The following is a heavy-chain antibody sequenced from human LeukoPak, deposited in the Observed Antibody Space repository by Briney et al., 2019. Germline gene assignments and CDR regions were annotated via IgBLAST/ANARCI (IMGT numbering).Heavy chain of an antibody. Sequence: ASVKVSCKASGYTFTSYDINWVRQATGQGLEWMGWMNPNSGNTGYAQKFRGRVTMTRNTSISTAYMELSSLRSEDTAVYYCARGRAGGRMVRGTRSLSDYWGQGTLVTVSS. CDR3: ARGRAGGRMVRGTRSLSDY. V-gene: IGHV1-8*01. D-gene: IGHD3-10*01. CDR2: MNPNSGNT. J-gene: IGHJ4*02. CDR1: GYTFTSYD.